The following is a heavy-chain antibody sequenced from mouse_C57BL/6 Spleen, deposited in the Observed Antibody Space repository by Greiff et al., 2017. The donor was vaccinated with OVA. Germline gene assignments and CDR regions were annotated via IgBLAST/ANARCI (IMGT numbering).Heavy chain of an antibody. CDR3: ASYYDYDEEYYFDY. CDR1: GYSITSGYY. CDR2: ISYDGSN. V-gene: IGHV3-6*01. J-gene: IGHJ2*01. D-gene: IGHD2-4*01. Sequence: EVQLQQSGPGLVKPSQSLSLTCSVTGYSITSGYYWNWIRQFPGNKLEWMGYISYDGSNNYNPSFKNRISITRDTSKNQFFLKLNSVTTEDTATYYCASYYDYDEEYYFDYWGQGTTLTVSS.